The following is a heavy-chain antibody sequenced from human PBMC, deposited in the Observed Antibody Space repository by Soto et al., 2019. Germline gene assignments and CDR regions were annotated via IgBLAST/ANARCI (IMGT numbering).Heavy chain of an antibody. V-gene: IGHV3-21*06. CDR1: GFIFTSYI. J-gene: IGHJ4*02. CDR3: ARESEDLTSNFDY. CDR2: ISITTNYI. Sequence: GGSLRLSCAASGFIFTSYIMNWGRQAPGKGLEWVSSISITTNYIYYGDSMKGRFTISRDNAKNSLYLEMNSLRAEDTAVYYCARESEDLTSNFDYWGQGTLVTVSS.